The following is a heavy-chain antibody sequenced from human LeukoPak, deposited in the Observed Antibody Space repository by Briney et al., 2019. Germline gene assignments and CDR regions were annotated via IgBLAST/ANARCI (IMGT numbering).Heavy chain of an antibody. CDR3: ARVSRGEDDYGIGYYFDY. Sequence: ASVKVSCKVSGYTLTELSMHWVRQAPGKGLEWMGGFDPEDGETIYAQKFQGRVTMTEDTSTDTAYMELSSLRSEDTAVYYCARVSRGEDDYGIGYYFDYWGQGTLVTVSS. D-gene: IGHD4-17*01. CDR1: GYTLTELS. CDR2: FDPEDGET. J-gene: IGHJ4*02. V-gene: IGHV1-24*01.